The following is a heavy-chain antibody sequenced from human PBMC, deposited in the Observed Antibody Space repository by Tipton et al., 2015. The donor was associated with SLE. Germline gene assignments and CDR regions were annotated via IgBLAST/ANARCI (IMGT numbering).Heavy chain of an antibody. V-gene: IGHV4-38-2*02. CDR3: ARVRGRGHFDY. Sequence: TLSLTCTVSGYSISSGYYWGWIRQPPGKGLEWIGSIYHSGSTYYNPSLKSRVTISVDTSKNQFSLKLSSVTAADTAVYYCARVRGRGHFDYWGQGTLVTVSS. J-gene: IGHJ4*02. CDR2: IYHSGST. D-gene: IGHD3-16*01. CDR1: GYSISSGYY.